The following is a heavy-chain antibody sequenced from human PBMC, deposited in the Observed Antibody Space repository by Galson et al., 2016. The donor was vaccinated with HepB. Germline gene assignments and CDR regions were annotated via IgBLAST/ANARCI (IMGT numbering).Heavy chain of an antibody. J-gene: IGHJ4*02. CDR3: ATSSSWGPLAY. Sequence: RLSCAVSGFMFRGFWIHWVRHVPGKAPVWVSRVSQDGITTAYADSVKGRFSISRDDAKQTVYLQMNSLRAEDTSMYYCATSSSWGPLAYWGQGTLVTVSS. D-gene: IGHD6-13*01. V-gene: IGHV3-74*03. CDR2: VSQDGITT. CDR1: GFMFRGFW.